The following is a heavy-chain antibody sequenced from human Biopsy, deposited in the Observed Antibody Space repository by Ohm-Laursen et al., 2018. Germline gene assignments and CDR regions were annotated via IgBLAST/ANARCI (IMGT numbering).Heavy chain of an antibody. V-gene: IGHV4-59*01. J-gene: IGHJ2*01. CDR3: ARDRGYYSDRTVPGYFDL. CDR2: VYYTGST. Sequence: TLSLTWSVSGTSIITYSWSWIRQPAGKGLEWIGYVYYTGSTDYNPSLQSRVTISVDTSKNHFSLRLRSVTPADTAIYYCARDRGYYSDRTVPGYFDLWGRGTLVTVSS. D-gene: IGHD3-22*01. CDR1: GTSIITYS.